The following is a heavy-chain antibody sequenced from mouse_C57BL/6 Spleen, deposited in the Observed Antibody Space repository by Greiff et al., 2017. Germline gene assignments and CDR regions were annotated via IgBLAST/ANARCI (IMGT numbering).Heavy chain of an antibody. V-gene: IGHV2-9-1*01. CDR3: ARSGGRIYFDY. J-gene: IGHJ2*01. CDR2: IWTGGGT. CDR1: GFSLTSYA. Sequence: QVQLTESGPGLVAPSQCLSITCTVSGFSLTSYAISWVRQPPGKGLEWLGVIWTGGGTNYTSALKSRLSISTDNSKSQVFLKINSLQTDDTARYDCARSGGRIYFDYWGQGTTLTVSS. D-gene: IGHD1-1*01.